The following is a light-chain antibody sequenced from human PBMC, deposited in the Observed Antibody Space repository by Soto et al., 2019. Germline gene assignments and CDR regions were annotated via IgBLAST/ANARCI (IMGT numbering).Light chain of an antibody. CDR3: QQYDSYSWT. Sequence: DIQMTQSPSTLSASVGERVTITCRASQSVTNWLAWYQQKPGKAPKLLIYDVSSLESGVPSRFRGSGSGTEFILTISSLQPEDFATYYCQQYDSYSWTFGQGTKVEMK. J-gene: IGKJ1*01. V-gene: IGKV1-5*01. CDR2: DVS. CDR1: QSVTNW.